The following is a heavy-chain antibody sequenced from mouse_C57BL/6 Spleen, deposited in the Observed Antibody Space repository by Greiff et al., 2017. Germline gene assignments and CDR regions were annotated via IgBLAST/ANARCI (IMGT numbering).Heavy chain of an antibody. D-gene: IGHD2-10*01. CDR2: INPNNGGT. CDR3: ARSYYGKGYYAMDY. Sequence: VQLKESGPELVKPGASVTMSCKASGYTFTDYNMHWVKQSHGKSLEWIGYINPNNGGTSYNQKFKGKATLTVNKSSSTAYMELRSLTSEDSAVYYCARSYYGKGYYAMDYWGQGTSVTVSS. J-gene: IGHJ4*01. V-gene: IGHV1-22*01. CDR1: GYTFTDYN.